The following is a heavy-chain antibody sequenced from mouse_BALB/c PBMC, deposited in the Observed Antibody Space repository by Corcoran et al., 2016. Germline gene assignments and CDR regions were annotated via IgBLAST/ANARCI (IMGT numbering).Heavy chain of an antibody. V-gene: IGHV9-3-1*01. Sequence: QIQLVQSGPELKKPGETVKISCKASGYTFTNYGMNWVKQAPGKGLKWMGWINTSTGEPTYADDFKGRFAFSLETSASTAYLQINNLKNEDTATYFCARFYYDYRDFDYWGQGTTLTVSS. CDR1: GYTFTNYG. CDR3: ARFYYDYRDFDY. J-gene: IGHJ2*01. D-gene: IGHD2-4*01. CDR2: INTSTGEP.